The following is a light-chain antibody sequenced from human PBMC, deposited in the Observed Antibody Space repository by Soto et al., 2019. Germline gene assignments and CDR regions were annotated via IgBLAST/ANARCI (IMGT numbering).Light chain of an antibody. CDR2: SND. V-gene: IGLV1-44*01. Sequence: QSVLTQPPSASGTPGQRVTISCSGSSSNIGSNTVNWYQHLPGTAPKLLSYSNDQRPSGVPDRFSGSKSGTSASLAISGLQSEDEDDYYCAAWDDSLNGPVFGGGTKLTVL. CDR3: AAWDDSLNGPV. CDR1: SSNIGSNT. J-gene: IGLJ3*02.